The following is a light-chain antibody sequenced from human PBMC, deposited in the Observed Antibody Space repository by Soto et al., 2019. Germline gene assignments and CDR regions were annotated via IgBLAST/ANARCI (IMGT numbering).Light chain of an antibody. J-gene: IGKJ1*01. CDR2: AAS. V-gene: IGKV3-20*01. CDR3: QQYANSPGT. Sequence: EIVLTQSPGTLSLSPGERATLSCRASQSVSSSYLAWYQQKPGQAPGLLIYAASSRATGIPDRFSGSGSGTDFTLTISRLEPEDFAVYFCQQYANSPGTFGQGTKVEIK. CDR1: QSVSSSY.